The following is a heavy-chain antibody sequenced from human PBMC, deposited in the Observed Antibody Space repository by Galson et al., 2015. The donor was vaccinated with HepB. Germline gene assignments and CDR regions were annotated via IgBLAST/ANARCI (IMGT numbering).Heavy chain of an antibody. CDR3: ARGGPGDYDFWSGLDY. V-gene: IGHV3-66*01. CDR1: GFTVSSNY. CDR2: IYSGGST. J-gene: IGHJ4*02. D-gene: IGHD3-3*01. Sequence: LSCAASGFTVSSNYMSWVRQAPGKGLEWVSVIYSGGSTYYADSVKGRFTISRDNSKNTLYLQMNSLRAEDTAVYYCARGGPGDYDFWSGLDYWGQGTLVTVSS.